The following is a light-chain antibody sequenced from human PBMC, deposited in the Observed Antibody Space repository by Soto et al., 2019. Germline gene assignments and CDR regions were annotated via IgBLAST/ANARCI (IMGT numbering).Light chain of an antibody. V-gene: IGLV2-18*01. CDR2: DVT. Sequence: QSALTQPPSVSGSPGQSVTISCTVTSSDVGDYEHVSWYQQAPGTAPKLIIFDVTNRPSGVPDRFSGSKSGNTPSLTIFGLQAEDEAAYYCSLYTSSSTWVFGGGTKLTVL. CDR1: SSDVGDYEH. CDR3: SLYTSSSTWV. J-gene: IGLJ3*02.